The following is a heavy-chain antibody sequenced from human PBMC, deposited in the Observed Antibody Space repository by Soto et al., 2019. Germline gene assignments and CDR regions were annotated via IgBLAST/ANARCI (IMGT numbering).Heavy chain of an antibody. CDR1: GGTFSSYA. D-gene: IGHD6-25*01. CDR2: IIPIFGTA. Sequence: QVQLVQSGAEVKKPGSSVKVSCKASGGTFSSYAISWVRQAPGQGLEWMGGIIPIFGTANYAQKFQGRVTITADESTNTAYMELSSLISEDTVVYYCARVPSGGIAARYSYGMGVWGQGTTVTVSS. CDR3: ARVPSGGIAARYSYGMGV. V-gene: IGHV1-69*01. J-gene: IGHJ6*02.